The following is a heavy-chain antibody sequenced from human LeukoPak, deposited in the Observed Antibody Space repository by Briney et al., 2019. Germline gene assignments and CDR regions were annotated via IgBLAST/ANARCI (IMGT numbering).Heavy chain of an antibody. V-gene: IGHV3-13*01. CDR1: GFTVSNYD. J-gene: IGHJ4*02. CDR2: IGIAGDT. CDR3: ARAVAGTYFDL. D-gene: IGHD6-19*01. Sequence: GGSLRLSCAASGFTVSNYDMHWVRQATGKGLEWVSVIGIAGDTYYPGSVKGRFTISRENAKNSFYLQMNNLRAGDTAVYYCARAVAGTYFDLWGQGTLVTVYS.